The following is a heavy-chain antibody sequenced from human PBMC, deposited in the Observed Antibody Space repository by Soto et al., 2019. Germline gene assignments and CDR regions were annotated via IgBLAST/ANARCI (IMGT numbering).Heavy chain of an antibody. J-gene: IGHJ4*02. Sequence: ETLSLTCTVSGGSISSYYWSCIRQPPGKGLEWIGYIYYSGSTNYNPSLKSRVTISVDTSKNQFSLKLSSVTAADTAVYYCARRYGYSFDYWGQGTLVTVSS. CDR2: IYYSGST. D-gene: IGHD1-1*01. CDR3: ARRYGYSFDY. CDR1: GGSISSYY. V-gene: IGHV4-59*08.